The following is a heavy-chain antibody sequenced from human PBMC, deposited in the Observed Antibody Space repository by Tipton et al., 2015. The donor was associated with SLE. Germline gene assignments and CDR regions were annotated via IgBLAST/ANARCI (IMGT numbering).Heavy chain of an antibody. CDR2: INHSGST. J-gene: IGHJ5*02. V-gene: IGHV4-34*01. Sequence: LRLSCTVSGGSISSYYWSWIRQPPGKGLEWIGEINHSGSTNYNPSLKSRVTISVDTSKNQFSLKLSSVTAADTAVYYCARGEQDIVVVVAAKDWFDPWGQGTLVTVSS. D-gene: IGHD2-15*01. CDR3: ARGEQDIVVVVAAKDWFDP. CDR1: GGSISSYY.